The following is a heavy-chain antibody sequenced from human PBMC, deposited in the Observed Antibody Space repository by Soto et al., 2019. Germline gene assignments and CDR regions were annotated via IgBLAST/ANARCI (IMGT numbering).Heavy chain of an antibody. V-gene: IGHV1-24*01. CDR2: FDPEDGET. D-gene: IGHD6-13*01. J-gene: IGHJ4*02. CDR1: GYTLTELS. Sequence: ASVKVSCKVSGYTLTELSMHWVRQAPGKGLEWMGGFDPEDGETIYAQKFQGRVTMTEDTSTDTAYMELSSLRSEDTAVHYCATGQSLSSSWFDCWGQGTLVTVSA. CDR3: ATGQSLSSSWFDC.